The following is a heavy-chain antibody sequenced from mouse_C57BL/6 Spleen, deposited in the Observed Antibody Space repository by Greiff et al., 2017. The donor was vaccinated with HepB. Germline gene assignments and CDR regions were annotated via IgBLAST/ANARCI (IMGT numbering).Heavy chain of an antibody. D-gene: IGHD1-1*01. V-gene: IGHV1-39*01. Sequence: EVQLQQSGPELVKPGASVKISCKASGYSFTDYNMNWVKQSNGKSLEWIGVINPNYGTTSYNQKFKGKATLTVDKSSSTAYMQLNSLTSEDSAVYYCASGEDYYGSSYVWYFDVWGTGTTVTVSS. J-gene: IGHJ1*03. CDR2: INPNYGTT. CDR1: GYSFTDYN. CDR3: ASGEDYYGSSYVWYFDV.